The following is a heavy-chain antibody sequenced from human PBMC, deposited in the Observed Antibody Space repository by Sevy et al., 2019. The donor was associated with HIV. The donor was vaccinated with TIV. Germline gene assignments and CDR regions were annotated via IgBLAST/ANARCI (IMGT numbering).Heavy chain of an antibody. D-gene: IGHD3-10*01. CDR2: ISHDGRNNK. J-gene: IGHJ5*02. V-gene: IGHV3-30*04. CDR3: ARDRGEILRSAFKS. Sequence: GGSLRLSCAASGFTFSEFGMHWVRQAPGKGLEWVAVISHDGRNNKYNADSVKGRFTISRDNSKNTLYLQMNSLRADDTAIYSCARDRGEILRSAFKSWGQGTLDTVSS. CDR1: GFTFSEFG.